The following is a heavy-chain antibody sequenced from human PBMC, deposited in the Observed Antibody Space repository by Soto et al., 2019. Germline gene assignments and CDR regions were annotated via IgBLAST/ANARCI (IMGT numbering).Heavy chain of an antibody. J-gene: IGHJ4*02. CDR3: ARDQTDSGGYSDS. CDR1: GFPLSSYG. Sequence: QVQLVESGGGVVQPGGSLRLSCEASGFPLSSYGIHWARQAPGKGLEWLAIIWNDGSNEYYADSVKGRFTISRDNSKNTVYLQVSNLRAEDTAVYFCARDQTDSGGYSDSWGQGTLVTVSS. D-gene: IGHD2-15*01. V-gene: IGHV3-33*01. CDR2: IWNDGSNE.